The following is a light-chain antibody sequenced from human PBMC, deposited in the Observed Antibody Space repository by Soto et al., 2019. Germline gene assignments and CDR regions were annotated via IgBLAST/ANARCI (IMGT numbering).Light chain of an antibody. V-gene: IGLV2-14*01. CDR3: SSFTSSITYV. CDR1: SSDVGGYDS. J-gene: IGLJ1*01. CDR2: GVT. Sequence: QSALTQPASVSGSPGQSINISCTGTSSDVGGYDSVCWYQQHPGKAPTAMIYGVTNRPSGVSDRFSGSKSGNTASLTISGLQAEDEADYYCSSFTSSITYVFGTGTKLTVL.